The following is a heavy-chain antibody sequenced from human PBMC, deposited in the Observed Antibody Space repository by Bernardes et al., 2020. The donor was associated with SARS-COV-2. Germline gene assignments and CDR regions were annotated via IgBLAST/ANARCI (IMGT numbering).Heavy chain of an antibody. J-gene: IGHJ5*02. CDR3: AHSWVVVVPAAIGPFNWFDP. V-gene: IGHV2-5*02. D-gene: IGHD2-2*01. Sequence: SVPTLVKPTQTLTLTCTFSGFSLSTSGVGVGWIRQPPGKALEWLALIYWDDDKRYSPSLKSRLTITKDTSKNQVVLTMTNMDPVDTATYYCAHSWVVVVPAAIGPFNWFDPWGQGTLVTVSS. CDR2: IYWDDDK. CDR1: GFSLSTSGVG.